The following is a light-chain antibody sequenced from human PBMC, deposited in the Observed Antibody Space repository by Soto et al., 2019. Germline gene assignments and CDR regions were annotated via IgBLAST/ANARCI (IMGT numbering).Light chain of an antibody. CDR1: RAFDYG. J-gene: IGKJ2*01. V-gene: IGKV1-17*01. Sequence: DVQMTRSHSSLFESEGERVTIPCRESRAFDYGLGWYQQKPGKVPKRLIYEASSLQGGVPSRFSGAGSGTDFTLTISGLQPEDFATYYCLQHSDYPFTFGQGTKLDI. CDR3: LQHSDYPFT. CDR2: EAS.